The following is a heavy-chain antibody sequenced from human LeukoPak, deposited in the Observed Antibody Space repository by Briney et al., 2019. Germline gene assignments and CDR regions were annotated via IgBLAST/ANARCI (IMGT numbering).Heavy chain of an antibody. D-gene: IGHD4-17*01. J-gene: IGHJ4*02. CDR2: IYHSGST. CDR3: ASNPLNTVTDGY. Sequence: SETLSLTCTVSGGSISSGGYYWSWIRQPPGKGLEWIGYIYHSGSTNYNPSLKSRVTISVDKSKNQFSLKLSSVTAADTAVYYCASNPLNTVTDGYWGQGTLVTVSS. CDR1: GGSISSGGYY. V-gene: IGHV4-30-2*01.